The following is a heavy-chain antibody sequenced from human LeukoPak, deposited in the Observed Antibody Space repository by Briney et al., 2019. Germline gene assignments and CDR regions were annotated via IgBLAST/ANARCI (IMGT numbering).Heavy chain of an antibody. CDR1: GFTFSNAY. CDR3: ITPLPYSAQ. CDR2: IKRKTDGETT. V-gene: IGHV3-15*07. D-gene: IGHD2-21*01. J-gene: IGHJ4*02. Sequence: GGSLRLSCAASGFTFSNAYMNWVRQAPGKGLEWVGRIKRKTDGETTEYAAPVKDRFSISRDYSKTMMYLQMNSQKTEDTAVYYCITPLPYSAQGGQGTLVTVSS.